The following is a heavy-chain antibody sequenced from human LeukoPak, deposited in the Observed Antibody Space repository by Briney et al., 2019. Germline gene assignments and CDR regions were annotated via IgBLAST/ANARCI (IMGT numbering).Heavy chain of an antibody. J-gene: IGHJ1*01. CDR1: GSTFSSYA. D-gene: IGHD6-6*01. CDR3: AFSSASPEYFQH. CDR2: IIPIFGTA. V-gene: IGHV1-69*13. Sequence: ASVKVSCKASGSTFSSYAISWVRQAPGQGLEWMGGIIPIFGTANYAQKFQGRVTITADESTSTAYMELSSLRSEDTAVYYCAFSSASPEYFQHWGQGTLVTVSS.